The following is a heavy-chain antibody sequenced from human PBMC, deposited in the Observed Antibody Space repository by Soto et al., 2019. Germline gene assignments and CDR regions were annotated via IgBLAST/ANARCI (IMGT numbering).Heavy chain of an antibody. CDR3: ARVTGPQAAAVFPDWFDP. V-gene: IGHV4-31*03. D-gene: IGHD6-13*01. Sequence: SETLSLTCTVSGGSISSGGYYWSWIRQHPGKGLEWIGYIYYSGSTYYNPSLKSRVTISVDTSKNQFSLKLSSVTAADTAVYYCARVTGPQAAAVFPDWFDPWGQGTLVTVSS. J-gene: IGHJ5*02. CDR2: IYYSGST. CDR1: GGSISSGGYY.